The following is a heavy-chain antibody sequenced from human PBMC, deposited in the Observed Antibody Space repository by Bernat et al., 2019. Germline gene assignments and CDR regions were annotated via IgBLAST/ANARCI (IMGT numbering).Heavy chain of an antibody. J-gene: IGHJ6*02. CDR2: IYSGGST. Sequence: EVQLVESGEGLVQPGGSLRLSCAASGFTVSSNYMSWVRQAPGKGLEWVSIIYSGGSTYSADSVKGRFTISRDNSKNTLYLQMNSLRAEDTAVYYCARDSRHCISTSCYYYYGMDVWGQGTTVTVSS. CDR1: GFTVSSNY. D-gene: IGHD2-2*01. CDR3: ARDSRHCISTSCYYYYGMDV. V-gene: IGHV3-66*01.